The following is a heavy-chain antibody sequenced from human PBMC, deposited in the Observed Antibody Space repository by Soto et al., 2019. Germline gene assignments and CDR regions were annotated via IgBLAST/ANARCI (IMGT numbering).Heavy chain of an antibody. CDR2: IIPLFGTT. D-gene: IGHD6-13*01. CDR1: GATFSSYA. CDR3: ASGGSSSWYHPADY. J-gene: IGHJ4*02. V-gene: IGHV1-69*01. Sequence: QVQLVQSGAEVKKPGSSVKVSCKASGATFSSYAISWVRQAPGQGLEWMGGIIPLFGTTNYAQKFQGRVTITADESTRTADMELSSLRSEDTAVYYCASGGSSSWYHPADYWGQGTLVTVSS.